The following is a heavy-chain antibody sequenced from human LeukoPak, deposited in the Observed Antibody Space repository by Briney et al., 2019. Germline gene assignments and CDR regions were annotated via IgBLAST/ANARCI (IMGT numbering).Heavy chain of an antibody. J-gene: IGHJ4*02. CDR3: VRGSRSGWYYFDY. D-gene: IGHD6-19*01. CDR1: GGTSNTYT. CDR2: IIPTFGTV. V-gene: IGHV1-69*06. Sequence: SVKLSCKASGGTSNTYTASWVRQSPGQGLEWIGVIIPTFGTVTYAKKFSGSVALTADKFTTTGYMEGSTLRSAHTPVYYCVRGSRSGWYYFDYWGQGTLVTVSS.